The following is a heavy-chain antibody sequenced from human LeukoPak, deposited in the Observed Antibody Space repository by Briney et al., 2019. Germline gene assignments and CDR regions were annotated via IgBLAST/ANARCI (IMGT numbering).Heavy chain of an antibody. Sequence: KPGGSLRLSCAASGFTFSSYPMNWVRRAPGKGLEWVSSISSSSTYTFYADSLKGRFTISRDNAKNSLYLQMNSLRAEDTAVYYCAREAAFDIWGQGTMVTVSS. CDR2: ISSSSTYT. J-gene: IGHJ3*02. V-gene: IGHV3-21*06. CDR3: AREAAFDI. CDR1: GFTFSSYP.